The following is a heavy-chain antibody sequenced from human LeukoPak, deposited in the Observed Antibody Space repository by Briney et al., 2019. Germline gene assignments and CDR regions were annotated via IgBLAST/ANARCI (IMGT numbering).Heavy chain of an antibody. CDR1: GFTFYDYA. CDR2: LSWNSGSI. V-gene: IGHV3-9*01. Sequence: PGRSLRLSCAASGFTFYDYAMHWVRQAPGKGLEWVSGLSWNSGSIGYADSVKGRFTISRDNAKNSLYLQMNSLRAEDTALYYCAKDMGVVVAATAGLDIWGQGTMVTVSS. J-gene: IGHJ3*02. CDR3: AKDMGVVVAATAGLDI. D-gene: IGHD2-15*01.